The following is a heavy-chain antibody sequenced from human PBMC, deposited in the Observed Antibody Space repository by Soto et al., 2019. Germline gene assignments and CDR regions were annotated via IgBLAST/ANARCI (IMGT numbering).Heavy chain of an antibody. CDR1: GFTFSSYS. CDR2: INSDGSST. CDR3: AREYYDFWSGPGYYMDV. J-gene: IGHJ6*03. V-gene: IGHV3-74*01. Sequence: PGGSLRLSCAASGFTFSSYSMNWVRQAPGKGLVWVSRINSDGSSTSYADSVKGRFTISRDNAKNTLYLQMNSLRAEDTAVYYCAREYYDFWSGPGYYMDVWGKGTTVTVSS. D-gene: IGHD3-3*01.